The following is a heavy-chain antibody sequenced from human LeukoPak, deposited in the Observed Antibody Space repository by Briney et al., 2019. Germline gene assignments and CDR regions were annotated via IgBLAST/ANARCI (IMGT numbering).Heavy chain of an antibody. CDR1: GYTFTSYA. CDR2: INTGTGNP. CDR3: ASFGAHSFDY. V-gene: IGHV7-4-1*02. J-gene: IGHJ4*02. Sequence: ASVKVSCKTSGYTFTSYAMNWVRQAPGQGLEFMGWINTGTGNPTYAQGFTGRFVFSLDTSVSTAYLQISILKPEDTAVYYCASFGAHSFDYWGQGTLVTVSS. D-gene: IGHD3-10*01.